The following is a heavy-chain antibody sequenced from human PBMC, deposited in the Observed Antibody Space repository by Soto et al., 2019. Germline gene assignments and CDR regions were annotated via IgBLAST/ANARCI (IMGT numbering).Heavy chain of an antibody. V-gene: IGHV1-2*04. CDR1: GYTFTAYY. D-gene: IGHD6-13*01. CDR2: LNPNSGGT. J-gene: IGHJ4*02. CDR3: ARGPRGAAAKFFFDY. Sequence: ASVKVSCKASGYTFTAYYIHWVLQAPGQGLEWMGWLNPNSGGTTYAQKFRDWVTMTRDMSISTAYMELNSLRSDDTAVYYCARGPRGAAAKFFFDYWGQGPLVTVSS.